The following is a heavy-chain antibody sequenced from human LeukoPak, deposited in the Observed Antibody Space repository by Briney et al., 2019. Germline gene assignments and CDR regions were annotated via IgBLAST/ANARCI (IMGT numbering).Heavy chain of an antibody. CDR1: GFTFSSYG. V-gene: IGHV3-33*01. Sequence: GGSLRLSCAASGFTFSSYGMHWVRQAPGKGLDWVAVIRNDGSNKYYADSVKGRFTISRDNSKNTLYLQMNSLRAEDTAVYYCARDLIYNSYDSSGYYSEGFDYWGQGTLVTVSS. CDR3: ARDLIYNSYDSSGYYSEGFDY. CDR2: IRNDGSNK. D-gene: IGHD3-22*01. J-gene: IGHJ4*02.